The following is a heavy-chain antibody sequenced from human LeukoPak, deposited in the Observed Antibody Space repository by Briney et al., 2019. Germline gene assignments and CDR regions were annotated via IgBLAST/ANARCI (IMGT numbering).Heavy chain of an antibody. V-gene: IGHV3-66*01. J-gene: IGHJ4*02. D-gene: IGHD3-16*01. CDR3: ARDSSYDYVWGSNY. CDR1: GFTFSNAW. Sequence: GGSLRLSCAASGFTFSNAWMSWVRQAPGKGLEWVSVIYSGGSTYYADSVKGRFTISRDNSKNTLYLQMNSLRAEDTAVYYCARDSSYDYVWGSNYWGQGTLVTVSS. CDR2: IYSGGST.